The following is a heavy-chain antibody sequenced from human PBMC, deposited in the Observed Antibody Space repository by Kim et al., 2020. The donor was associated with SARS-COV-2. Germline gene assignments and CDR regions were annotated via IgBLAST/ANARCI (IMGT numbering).Heavy chain of an antibody. CDR3: AKPWSRGFVN. D-gene: IGHD6-19*01. J-gene: IGHJ4*02. V-gene: IGHV3-7*05. CDR1: GFTFGDSW. Sequence: GGSLRLSWSASGFTFGDSWMIWVRQAPGKGLEWVANINQDGNQKQYVDSVTGRFTVSRDNAQESLFLQMSSLRSDDTATYYCAKPWSRGFVNWGQGSLV. CDR2: INQDGNQK.